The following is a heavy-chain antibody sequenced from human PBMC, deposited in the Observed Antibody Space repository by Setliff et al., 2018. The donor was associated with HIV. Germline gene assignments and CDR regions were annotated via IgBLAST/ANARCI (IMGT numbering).Heavy chain of an antibody. CDR1: GYTFTSYD. D-gene: IGHD3-22*01. Sequence: ASVKVSCKASGYTFTSYDINWVRQATGQGLEWMGWMNPNSGNTGYAQKFQGRVTMTTDTSTSTAYVELRSLRSDDTAVYYCARLPYDSSGYYPVFYMDVWGKGTTVTVSS. CDR2: MNPNSGNT. J-gene: IGHJ6*03. V-gene: IGHV1-8*02. CDR3: ARLPYDSSGYYPVFYMDV.